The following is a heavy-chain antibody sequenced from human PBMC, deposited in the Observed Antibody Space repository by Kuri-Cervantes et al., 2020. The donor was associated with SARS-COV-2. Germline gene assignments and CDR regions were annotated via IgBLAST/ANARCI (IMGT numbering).Heavy chain of an antibody. V-gene: IGHV4-39*01. Sequence: SETLSLTCTVSGDSITSSSYYWGWIRQPPGKGLEWIGNIYNSGSTYYNPSLRSRVTISVDTSKKQFSLRLSSVTAADAAVYYCVTSLPRSGWDGEGAFDIWGQGTMVTVSS. CDR2: IYNSGST. J-gene: IGHJ3*02. CDR3: VTSLPRSGWDGEGAFDI. D-gene: IGHD6-19*01. CDR1: GDSITSSSYY.